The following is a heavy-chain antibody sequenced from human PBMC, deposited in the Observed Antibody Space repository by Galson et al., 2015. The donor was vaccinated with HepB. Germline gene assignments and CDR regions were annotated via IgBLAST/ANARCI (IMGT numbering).Heavy chain of an antibody. J-gene: IGHJ5*02. Sequence: SVKVSCKASGYTFTSYGISWVRQAPGQGLEWMGWISAYNGNTNYAQKLQGRVTMTTDTSTSTAYMELRSLRSDDTAVYYCAREAAPSSGWYRSNWFDPWGQGTLVTVSS. D-gene: IGHD6-19*01. CDR2: ISAYNGNT. CDR1: GYTFTSYG. V-gene: IGHV1-18*01. CDR3: AREAAPSSGWYRSNWFDP.